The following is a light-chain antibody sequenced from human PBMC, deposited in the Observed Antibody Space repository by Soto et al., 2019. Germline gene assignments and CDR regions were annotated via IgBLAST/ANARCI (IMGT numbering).Light chain of an antibody. J-gene: IGLJ1*01. CDR1: NSDVGGYIS. Sequence: QSALTQPPSASGSPGQSVTISCTGTNSDVGGYISVSWYQQHPGKAPKLMIYEVNKRPSGVPDRFSGSKSGNTASLTVSGLQAEDEADYYCSSYAGSNNFVFGTGTKLTVL. CDR2: EVN. V-gene: IGLV2-8*01. CDR3: SSYAGSNNFV.